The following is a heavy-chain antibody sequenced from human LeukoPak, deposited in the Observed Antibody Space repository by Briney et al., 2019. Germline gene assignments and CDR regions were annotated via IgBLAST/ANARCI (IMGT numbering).Heavy chain of an antibody. V-gene: IGHV3-21*01. CDR3: SPITGAIDN. CDR1: GFTFSIYN. Sequence: KTGGSLRLSCSASGFTFSIYNMNWVRQTPGKGLEWVSSISGSSSYIYYADSVKGRFTISRDNAKRSLYLQMNSPRAEDTAVYYCSPITGAIDNWGQGTLVTVSS. CDR2: ISGSSSYI. D-gene: IGHD1-7*01. J-gene: IGHJ4*02.